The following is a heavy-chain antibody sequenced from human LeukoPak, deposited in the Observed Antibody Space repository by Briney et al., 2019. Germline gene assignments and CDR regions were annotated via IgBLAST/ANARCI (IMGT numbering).Heavy chain of an antibody. J-gene: IGHJ4*02. CDR3: AREGPGRFGAPGPNVYSIDY. V-gene: IGHV4-59*01. Sequence: SETLSLTCTVSGGSISSYYWSWIRQPPGKRLEWIGCIYSSGSTNYNPSLKSQVTISVATSKNQFSLKLTSVTAADTAVYYCAREGPGRFGAPGPNVYSIDYWGQGTLVTVSS. CDR2: IYSSGST. D-gene: IGHD3-10*01. CDR1: GGSISSYY.